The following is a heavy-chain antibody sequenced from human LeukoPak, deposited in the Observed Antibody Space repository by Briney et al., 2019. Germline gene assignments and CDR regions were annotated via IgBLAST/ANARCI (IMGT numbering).Heavy chain of an antibody. Sequence: GGSLRLSCAASGFTFNSYWMSWVRQAPGKGLEWVANIKQDGSEKYYVDSVKGRFTISRDNAKNSLYLQMNSLRAEDTAVYYCARDLEGHICYFDYWGQGTLVTVSA. CDR3: ARDLEGHICYFDY. V-gene: IGHV3-7*01. D-gene: IGHD2-21*01. J-gene: IGHJ4*02. CDR2: IKQDGSEK. CDR1: GFTFNSYW.